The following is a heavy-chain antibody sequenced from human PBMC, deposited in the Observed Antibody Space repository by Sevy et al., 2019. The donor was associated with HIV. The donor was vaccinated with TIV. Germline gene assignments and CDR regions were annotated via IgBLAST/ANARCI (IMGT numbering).Heavy chain of an antibody. CDR3: AKDSVEYYGAGNLD. Sequence: GGSLRLSCAASGFTFSTFGMHWVRQAPGKGLEWVAVISYDGSDQYYADSAKGRFTISRDSSKNTLYLQMNSLRAEDTAVYYCAKDSVEYYGAGNLDWGQGTLVTVSS. CDR2: ISYDGSDQ. CDR1: GFTFSTFG. V-gene: IGHV3-30*18. J-gene: IGHJ4*02. D-gene: IGHD3-10*01.